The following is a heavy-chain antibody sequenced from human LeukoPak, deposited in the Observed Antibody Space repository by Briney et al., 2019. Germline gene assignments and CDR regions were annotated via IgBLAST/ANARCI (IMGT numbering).Heavy chain of an antibody. D-gene: IGHD6-13*01. CDR1: GFTFSSYW. CDR2: ISGNGGTT. CDR3: AKPPPDSSSWLFDY. J-gene: IGHJ4*02. Sequence: GGSLRLSCAASGFTFSSYWMHWVRQAPGKGLEWVSTISGNGGTTYYADSVKGRFTISRDNSKNTLYLQMNSLRVEDTAVYYCAKPPPDSSSWLFDYWGQGTLVTVSS. V-gene: IGHV3-23*01.